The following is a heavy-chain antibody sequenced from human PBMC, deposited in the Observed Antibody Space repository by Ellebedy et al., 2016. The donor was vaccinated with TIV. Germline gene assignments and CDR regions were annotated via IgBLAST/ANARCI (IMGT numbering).Heavy chain of an antibody. CDR2: IKRDGIST. CDR3: ARDGVGAIDLDY. J-gene: IGHJ4*02. V-gene: IGHV3-74*01. CDR1: GFTLNSFW. Sequence: GGSLRLXCAASGFTLNSFWMHWVRQVPGKGLAWIAHIKRDGISTSYADSVKGRFTISRDDAKNTLYLQMNSLREEDTAVYYCARDGVGAIDLDYWGQGSLVTVSS. D-gene: IGHD1-26*01.